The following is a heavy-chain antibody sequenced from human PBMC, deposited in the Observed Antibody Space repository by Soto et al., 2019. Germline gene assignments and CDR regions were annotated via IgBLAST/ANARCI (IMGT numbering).Heavy chain of an antibody. CDR2: IYYSGST. Sequence: QLQLQESGPGLVKPSETLSLTCTVSGGSISSSSYYWGWIRQPPGKGLEWIGSIYYSGSTYYNPSLKRRVTISVDTSKNQLSLKLRSVTAADTAVYFCARPAFGLLLPSEYFQHWGQGTLDTVSS. CDR3: ARPAFGLLLPSEYFQH. V-gene: IGHV4-39*01. D-gene: IGHD2-15*01. J-gene: IGHJ1*01. CDR1: GGSISSSSYY.